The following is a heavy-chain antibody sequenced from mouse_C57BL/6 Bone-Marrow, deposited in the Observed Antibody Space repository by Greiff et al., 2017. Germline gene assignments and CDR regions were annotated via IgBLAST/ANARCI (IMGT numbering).Heavy chain of an antibody. D-gene: IGHD1-1*01. CDR1: GYTFTSYW. Sequence: QVQLQQPGAELVKPGASVKLSCKASGYTFTSYWMHWVKQRPGRGLAWIGRLDPNSGGNKYNEKVKIKATLTVNKPSSTAYMQLSSLTSEDSAGYYCANDYGSSCDYGGQGTTLTVSS. CDR2: LDPNSGGN. CDR3: ANDYGSSCDY. V-gene: IGHV1-72*01. J-gene: IGHJ2*01.